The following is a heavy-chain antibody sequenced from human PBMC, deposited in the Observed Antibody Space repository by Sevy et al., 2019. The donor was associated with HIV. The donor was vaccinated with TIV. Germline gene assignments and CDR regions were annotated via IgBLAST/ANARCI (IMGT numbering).Heavy chain of an antibody. J-gene: IGHJ6*02. CDR1: GYSFTTSW. CDR2: ICPAHSDT. Sequence: GESLKISCKASGYSFTTSWIGWVRQMPGKGLEWMGIICPAHSDTRYSPSCQGQVTISADNSVSTVYLKWSGLKASDTAMYYCARAGGIPHFCYGMDIWGQGTTVTVSS. D-gene: IGHD3-3*02. CDR3: ARAGGIPHFCYGMDI. V-gene: IGHV5-51*01.